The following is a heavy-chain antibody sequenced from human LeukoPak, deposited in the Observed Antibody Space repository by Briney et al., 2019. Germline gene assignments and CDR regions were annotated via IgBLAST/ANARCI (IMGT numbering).Heavy chain of an antibody. CDR3: ARSDSGYDPDNWFDP. D-gene: IGHD5-12*01. CDR2: ISAYNGNT. V-gene: IGHV1-18*01. CDR1: GYTFTSYG. Sequence: ASVKVSCKASGYTFTSYGISWVRQAPGQGLEWMGWISAYNGNTNYAQKLRGRVTMTTDTSTSTAYMELRSLRSDDTAVYYCARSDSGYDPDNWFDPWGQGTLVTVSS. J-gene: IGHJ5*02.